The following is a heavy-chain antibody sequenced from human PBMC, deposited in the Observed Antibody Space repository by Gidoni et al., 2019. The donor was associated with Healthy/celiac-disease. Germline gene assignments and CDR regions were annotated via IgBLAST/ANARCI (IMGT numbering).Heavy chain of an antibody. V-gene: IGHV3-23*01. CDR1: GCSFRSYP. D-gene: IGHD3-22*01. CDR2: ISGSGGST. CDR3: AKDGVYNYYDSSGYFDY. Sequence: EVQLLESGGGLVQPGGSLRLSCPASGCSFRSYPTSWVRQAPGKGLEWVSAISGSGGSTYYADSVKGRFTISRDNSKNTLYLQMNSLRAEDTAVYYCAKDGVYNYYDSSGYFDYWGQGTLVTVSS. J-gene: IGHJ4*02.